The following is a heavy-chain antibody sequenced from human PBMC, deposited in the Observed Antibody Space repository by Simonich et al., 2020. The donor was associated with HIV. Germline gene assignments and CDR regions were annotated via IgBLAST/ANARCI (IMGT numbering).Heavy chain of an antibody. V-gene: IGHV4-31*02. CDR3: ARGADYNYGYVGFDY. Sequence: QVQLQESGPGLVKPSQTLSLTCTVSGASARSGAYYWCWIRQHPGKGLEWIGNIYYSVNTYYNPSLKCRLSISIDTSRNQFSLKLSSVTAADTAVYYCARGADYNYGYVGFDYWGQGTLVTVSS. CDR2: IYYSVNT. CDR1: GASARSGAYY. J-gene: IGHJ4*02. D-gene: IGHD3-16*01.